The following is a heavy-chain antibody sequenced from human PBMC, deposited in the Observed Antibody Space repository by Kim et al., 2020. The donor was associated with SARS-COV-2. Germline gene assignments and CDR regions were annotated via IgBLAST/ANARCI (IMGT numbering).Heavy chain of an antibody. D-gene: IGHD3-3*01. J-gene: IGHJ6*02. CDR3: IASGYYLNYYYYGMDV. CDR1: GFTFSNAW. V-gene: IGHV3-15*01. CDR2: IKSKTDGGTT. Sequence: GGSLRLSCAASGFTFSNAWMSWVRQAPGKGLEWVGRIKSKTDGGTTDYAAPVKGRFTISRDASKNTLYLQMNSLKTEDTAVYYCIASGYYLNYYYYGMDVWGQGTTVTVSS.